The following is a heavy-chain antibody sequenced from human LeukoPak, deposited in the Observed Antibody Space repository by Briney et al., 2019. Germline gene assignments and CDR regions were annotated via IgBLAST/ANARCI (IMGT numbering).Heavy chain of an antibody. CDR2: INHSGST. D-gene: IGHD3-10*01. CDR3: ARHRWDYGSGSYDY. J-gene: IGHJ4*02. Sequence: SETLSLTCAVYGGSFSGYYWSWIRQPPGKGLEWIGEINHSGSTNYNPSLKSRVTISVDTSKNQFSLKLSSVTAADTAVYYCARHRWDYGSGSYDYWGQGTLVTVSS. CDR1: GGSFSGYY. V-gene: IGHV4-34*01.